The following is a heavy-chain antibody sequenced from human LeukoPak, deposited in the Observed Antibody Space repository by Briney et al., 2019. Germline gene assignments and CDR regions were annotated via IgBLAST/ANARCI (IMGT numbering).Heavy chain of an antibody. V-gene: IGHV3-7*01. CDR3: ARDQGYSSGWPFNWFDP. CDR1: GFTFNNYW. J-gene: IGHJ5*02. CDR2: IKQDGSEK. D-gene: IGHD6-19*01. Sequence: GGSLRLSCAASGFTFNNYWMSWVRQAPGKGLEWVANIKQDGSEKYYVDSVKGRFTISRDNAKKSLYLQMNSLGAEDTAVYYCARDQGYSSGWPFNWFDPWGQGTLVTVSS.